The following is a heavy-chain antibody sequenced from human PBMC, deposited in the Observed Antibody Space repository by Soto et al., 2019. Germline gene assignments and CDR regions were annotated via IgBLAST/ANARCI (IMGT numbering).Heavy chain of an antibody. J-gene: IGHJ3*02. V-gene: IGHV3-21*01. CDR3: ARDILRFLEWSTVDAFDI. CDR2: ISSSSSYI. CDR1: GFTFSSYS. D-gene: IGHD3-3*01. Sequence: GGSLRLSCAASGFTFSSYSMNWVRQAPGKGLEWVSSISSSSSYIYYADSVKGRFTISRDNAKNSLYLQMNSLRAEDTAVYYCARDILRFLEWSTVDAFDIWGQGTMVTVSS.